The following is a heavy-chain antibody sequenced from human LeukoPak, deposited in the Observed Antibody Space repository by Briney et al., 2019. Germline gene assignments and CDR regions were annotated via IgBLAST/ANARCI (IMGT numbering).Heavy chain of an antibody. Sequence: GGSLRLSCVASQFTFKNYWMHWVRQAPGRGLVWLSYISPDGSSTRYADSVRGRFTISRDNAKNTLYLQMNSLRAEDTAVYFCATGWSYWGQGTLVTVSS. CDR1: QFTFKNYW. J-gene: IGHJ4*02. D-gene: IGHD6-19*01. CDR2: ISPDGSST. CDR3: ATGWSY. V-gene: IGHV3-74*01.